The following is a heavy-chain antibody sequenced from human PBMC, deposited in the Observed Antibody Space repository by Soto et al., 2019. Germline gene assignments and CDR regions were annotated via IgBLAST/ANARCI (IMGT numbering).Heavy chain of an antibody. CDR1: GYTFTSYA. CDR3: ERSSGYYYVDY. Sequence: GASVKVSCKASGYTFTSYAMHWVRQAPGQRLEWMGWINAGNGNTKYSQKFQGRVTITRDTSASTAYMELTSLRSEDTAVYYCERSSGYYYVDYWGQGTLVTVS. V-gene: IGHV1-3*01. CDR2: INAGNGNT. J-gene: IGHJ4*02. D-gene: IGHD3-22*01.